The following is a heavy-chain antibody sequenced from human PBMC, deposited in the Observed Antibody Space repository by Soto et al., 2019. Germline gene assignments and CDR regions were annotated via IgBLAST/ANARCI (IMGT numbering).Heavy chain of an antibody. J-gene: IGHJ4*02. CDR1: GFTFSDYH. D-gene: IGHD6-13*01. Sequence: QVQLVESGGGLVKPGGSLRLSCAASGFTFSDYHMSWIRQAPGKGLEWVSYISSSSSYTNYADSVKGRFTISRDNAKNSLYLQMNSLRAEDTAVYYCARGSYSSWYPGSTERYLDYWGQGTLVTVSS. CDR3: ARGSYSSWYPGSTERYLDY. CDR2: ISSSSSYT. V-gene: IGHV3-11*06.